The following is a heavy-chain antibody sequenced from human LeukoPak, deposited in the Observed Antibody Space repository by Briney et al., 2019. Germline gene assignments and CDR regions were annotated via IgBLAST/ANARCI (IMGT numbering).Heavy chain of an antibody. CDR2: IYYSGST. J-gene: IGHJ4*02. CDR1: GGSISSSSYY. D-gene: IGHD7-27*01. CDR3: ARRGNWGFFDY. Sequence: SETLSLTCTVSGGSISSSSYYWGWIRQPPGKGLEWIGSIYYSGSTYYNPSLKSRVTISVDTSKNQFSLKLSSVTAADTAVYYCARRGNWGFFDYWGQGTLVTVSS. V-gene: IGHV4-39*07.